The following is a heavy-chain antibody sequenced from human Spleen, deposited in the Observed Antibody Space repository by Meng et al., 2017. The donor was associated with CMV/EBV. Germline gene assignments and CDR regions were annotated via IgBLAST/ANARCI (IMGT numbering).Heavy chain of an antibody. J-gene: IGHJ4*02. CDR2: MNPNSGNT. Sequence: ASVKVSCKASGYTFTSYGISWVRQATGQGLEWMGWMNPNSGNTGYAQKFQGRVSMTRYTSITTAYMELSSLTSDDTAVYFWARGPLRAPRPYFFDSWGQGTVVTVSS. CDR1: GYTFTSYG. CDR3: ARGPLRAPRPYFFDS. V-gene: IGHV1-8*02.